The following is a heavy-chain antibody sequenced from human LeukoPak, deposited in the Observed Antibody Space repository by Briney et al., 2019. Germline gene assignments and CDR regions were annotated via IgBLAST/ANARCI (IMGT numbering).Heavy chain of an antibody. J-gene: IGHJ4*02. CDR2: ISAYNGNT. CDR1: GYTFTSYG. Sequence: ASVKVSCKASGYTFTSYGISWVRQAPGQGLEWMGWISAYNGNTNYAQKLQGRVTMTRNTSISTAYTELSSLRSEDTAVYYCTCSKQQLVNYWGQGTLVTVSS. CDR3: TCSKQQLVNY. V-gene: IGHV1-18*01. D-gene: IGHD6-13*01.